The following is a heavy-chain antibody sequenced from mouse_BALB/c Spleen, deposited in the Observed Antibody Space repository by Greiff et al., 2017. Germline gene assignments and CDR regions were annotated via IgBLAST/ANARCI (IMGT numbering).Heavy chain of an antibody. D-gene: IGHD1-2*01. CDR1: GFTFSSYG. V-gene: IGHV5-6*01. J-gene: IGHJ3*01. CDR2: ISSGGSYT. CDR3: ARPITGRFAY. Sequence: EVQVVESGGDLVKPGGSLKLSCAASGFTFSSYGMSWVRQTPDKRLEWVATISSGGSYTYYPDSVKGRFTISRDNAKNTLYLQMSSLKSEDTAMYYCARPITGRFAYWGQGTLVTVSA.